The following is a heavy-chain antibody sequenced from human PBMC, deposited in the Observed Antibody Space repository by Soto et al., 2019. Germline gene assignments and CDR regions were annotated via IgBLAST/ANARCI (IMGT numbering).Heavy chain of an antibody. CDR2: IYHSGST. J-gene: IGHJ4*02. D-gene: IGHD2-15*01. CDR1: DGSISGFG. V-gene: IGHV4-34*01. CDR3: SSVVVVAGSPPCLGY. Sequence: SDTWGVVDGSISGFGWRRISKTQGKGLEWIGEIYHSGSTNYNPSLKSRVTISVDTSKNQFSLKLSSVTAADTAVYYFSSVVVVAGSPPCLGYSGQRTLGTVPS.